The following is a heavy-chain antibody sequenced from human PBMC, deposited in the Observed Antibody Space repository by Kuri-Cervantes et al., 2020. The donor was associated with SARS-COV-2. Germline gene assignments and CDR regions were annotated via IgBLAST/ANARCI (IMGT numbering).Heavy chain of an antibody. V-gene: IGHV1-18*01. Sequence: ASVKVSCKASGYTSRGDGFSWVRQARGGGLEWMGWISGYTGDTKYAAKFQGRVTMTRDTSTNTAYMELNNLRSDDTAVYYYAKWYHDYMWETWRYNYFDPWGPGTLVTVSS. D-gene: IGHD3-16*01. CDR3: AKWYHDYMWETWRYNYFDP. CDR1: GYTSRGDG. J-gene: IGHJ5*02. CDR2: ISGYTGDT.